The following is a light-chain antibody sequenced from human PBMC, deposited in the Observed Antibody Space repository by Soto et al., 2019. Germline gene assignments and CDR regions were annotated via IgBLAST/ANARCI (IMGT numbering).Light chain of an antibody. CDR1: SSDVGGYNY. CDR2: EVS. V-gene: IGLV2-14*01. Sequence: QSALTQPASVSGSPGQSITISCTGTSSDVGGYNYVSWYQQHPGKAPKLMIYEVSNRPSGVSNRFSGSKSGNTASLTISELQAEDEADYYCSSYTSSRTVVFGGGTKVTVL. J-gene: IGLJ2*01. CDR3: SSYTSSRTVV.